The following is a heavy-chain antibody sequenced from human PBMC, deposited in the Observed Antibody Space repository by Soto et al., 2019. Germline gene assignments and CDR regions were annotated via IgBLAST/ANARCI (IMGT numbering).Heavy chain of an antibody. CDR3: ARDLHYYGSGSNRRAIPRNYYYYYMDV. D-gene: IGHD3-10*01. CDR1: GFTFSSYS. CDR2: ISSSSSTI. Sequence: GGSLRLSCAASGFTFSSYSMNWVRQAPGKGLEWVSYISSSSSTIYYADSVKGRFTISRDNAKNSLYLQMNSLRAEDTAVYYCARDLHYYGSGSNRRAIPRNYYYYYMDVWGKGTTVTVSS. J-gene: IGHJ6*03. V-gene: IGHV3-48*01.